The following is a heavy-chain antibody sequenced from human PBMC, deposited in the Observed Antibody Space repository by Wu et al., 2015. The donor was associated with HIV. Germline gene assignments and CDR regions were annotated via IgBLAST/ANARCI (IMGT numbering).Heavy chain of an antibody. CDR2: MNPSNGHI. CDR1: YILTSYP. Sequence: QVQLVQSGPEAKRPGASVKVSCKASYILTSYPIGWVRQAPGQRLEWMGWMNPSNGHIQPAQKFQDRINMSTTNSAHTAYMELRNLTSDDTAIYFCARVQFDPDYYTYFDLWGQGTLVTVSS. J-gene: IGHJ5*01. D-gene: IGHD4/OR15-4a*01. CDR3: ARVQFDPDYYTYFDL. V-gene: IGHV1-18*01.